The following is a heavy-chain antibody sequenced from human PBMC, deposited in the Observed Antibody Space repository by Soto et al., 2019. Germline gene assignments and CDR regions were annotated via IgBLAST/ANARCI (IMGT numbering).Heavy chain of an antibody. D-gene: IGHD6-19*01. CDR1: GFTFSSSG. J-gene: IGHJ4*02. V-gene: IGHV3-30*18. CDR3: AKSPPAVAGYFDY. CDR2: TSFDGSSG. Sequence: GGSLRLSCAASGFTFSSSGMHWVRQAPGKGLEWVAVTSFDGSSGYYADSVRGRFTISRVNSNNTLYLQMNSLRAEDTAVYYCAKSPPAVAGYFDYWGQGTLVTVSS.